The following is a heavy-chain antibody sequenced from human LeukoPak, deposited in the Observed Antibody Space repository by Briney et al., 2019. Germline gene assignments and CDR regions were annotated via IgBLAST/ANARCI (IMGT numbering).Heavy chain of an antibody. Sequence: SETLSLTCTVSGYSISSGYYWGWIRQPPGKGLEWIGSIYHSGSTYYNPSLKSRVTISVDTSKNQFSLKLSSVTTADTAVYYCARVEYQLLAYWGQGTLVTVSS. CDR2: IYHSGST. CDR3: ARVEYQLLAY. D-gene: IGHD2-2*01. J-gene: IGHJ4*02. CDR1: GYSISSGYY. V-gene: IGHV4-38-2*02.